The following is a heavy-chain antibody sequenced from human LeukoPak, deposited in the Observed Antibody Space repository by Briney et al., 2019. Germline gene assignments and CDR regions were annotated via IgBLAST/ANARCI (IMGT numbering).Heavy chain of an antibody. D-gene: IGHD1-26*01. CDR1: GYTFTSYD. CDR2: INPNSGGT. J-gene: IGHJ4*02. V-gene: IGHV1-2*06. Sequence: ASVKVSCKASGYTFTSYDINWVRQAPGQGLEWMGRINPNSGGTNYAQKFQGRVTMTRDTSISTAYMELSRLRSDDTAVYYCARRPGGELRGFDYWGQGTLVTVSS. CDR3: ARRPGGELRGFDY.